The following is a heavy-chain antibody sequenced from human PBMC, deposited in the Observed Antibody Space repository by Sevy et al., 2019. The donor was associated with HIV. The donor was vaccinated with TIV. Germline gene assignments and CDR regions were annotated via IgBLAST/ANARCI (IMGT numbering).Heavy chain of an antibody. V-gene: IGHV3-21*01. J-gene: IGHJ3*02. CDR1: GFTFSTYT. D-gene: IGHD3-10*01. Sequence: GGSLRLSCAASGFTFSTYTMNWVRHAPGKGLERVSSITFSSNYIYYADSVKGRFTISRDNAKNSLYLQMNSLRAEDTAVYYCAGPYGSGSWEGFDIWGQGTMVTVSS. CDR2: ITFSSNYI. CDR3: AGPYGSGSWEGFDI.